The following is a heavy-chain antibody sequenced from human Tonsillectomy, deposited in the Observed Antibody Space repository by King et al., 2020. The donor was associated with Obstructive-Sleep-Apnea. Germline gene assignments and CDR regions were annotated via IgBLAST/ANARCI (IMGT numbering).Heavy chain of an antibody. J-gene: IGHJ4*02. CDR1: GGSISSYY. CDR2: IYYSGST. Sequence: VQLQESGPGLVKPSETLSLTCTVSGGSISSYYWSWIRQPPGKGLEWIGYIYYSGSTNYNPSLKSRVTISVDTSKNQFYLKLTSVTAAATAVYYCARHRYYYDGNFYYWGQGTLVTVSS. CDR3: ARHRYYYDGNFYY. D-gene: IGHD3-22*01. V-gene: IGHV4-59*08.